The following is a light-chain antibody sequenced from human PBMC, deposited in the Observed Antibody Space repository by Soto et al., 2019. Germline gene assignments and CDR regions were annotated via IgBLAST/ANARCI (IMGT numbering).Light chain of an antibody. CDR1: QSVIGRQ. Sequence: EIVLTQSPGTLSLSPGERATLSCRASQSVIGRQLAWYQHKPGQAPRLLIYAASSRATGIPDRFTGSGSGTDFTLTISRLEPEDFAVYYCQVYGPSPPITFGQGTRLEIK. CDR3: QVYGPSPPIT. CDR2: AAS. V-gene: IGKV3-20*01. J-gene: IGKJ5*01.